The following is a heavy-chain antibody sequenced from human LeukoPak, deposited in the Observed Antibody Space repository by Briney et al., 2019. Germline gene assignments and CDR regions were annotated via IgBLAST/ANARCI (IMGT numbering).Heavy chain of an antibody. CDR1: GFTFDGYA. CDR2: ISWDSGAI. D-gene: IGHD4-23*01. J-gene: IGHJ4*02. CDR3: AKDYGGNHWFDY. V-gene: IGHV3-9*01. Sequence: PGGSLRLSCAASGFTFDGYAMHWVRQAPGKGLEWVSGISWDSGAIGYADSVKGRFTISRDNAKNSLYLQMDSLRAEDTALYYCAKDYGGNHWFDYWGQGTLVIVSS.